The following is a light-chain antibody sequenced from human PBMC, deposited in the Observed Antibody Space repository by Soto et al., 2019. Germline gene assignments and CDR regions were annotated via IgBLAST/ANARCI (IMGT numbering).Light chain of an antibody. CDR2: MVS. CDR3: TSPTPGSLYV. J-gene: IGLJ1*01. Sequence: QSALTQPASVSGSPGQSITISCTGTSSDVGNYNYVSWYQQYPGRVPKLLIHMVSNRPSGVSNRFSGSKSGNTASLTISGLQAEDEADYFCTSPTPGSLYVFGTGTKVTVL. V-gene: IGLV2-14*01. CDR1: SSDVGNYNY.